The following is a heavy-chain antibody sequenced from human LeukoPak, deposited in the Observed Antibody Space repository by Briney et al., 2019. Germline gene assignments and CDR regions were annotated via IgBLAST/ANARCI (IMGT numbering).Heavy chain of an antibody. J-gene: IGHJ4*02. CDR3: ARNGRRYFSGYSYGYSYFDY. CDR2: IYHSGST. CDR1: GGSISSSNW. D-gene: IGHD5-18*01. Sequence: SGTLSLTCAVSGGSISSSNWWSWVRQPPGKGLEWIGEIYHSGSTNYNPSLKSRVTILEDKSKNQFSLKMSSVTAADTAVYYCARNGRRYFSGYSYGYSYFDYWGQGTLVTVSS. V-gene: IGHV4-4*02.